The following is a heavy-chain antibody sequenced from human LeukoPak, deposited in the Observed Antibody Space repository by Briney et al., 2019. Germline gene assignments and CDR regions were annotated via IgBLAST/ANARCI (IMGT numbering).Heavy chain of an antibody. CDR1: GGTFSSYA. Sequence: ASVKVSCKASGGTFSSYAISWVRQAPGQGLEWMGGIIPIFGTANYAQKFQGRVTITTDESTSTAYMELSSLRSEDTAVYYCARLYGVVVAGDVWGQGTTVTVSS. V-gene: IGHV1-69*05. CDR2: IIPIFGTA. CDR3: ARLYGVVVAGDV. J-gene: IGHJ6*02. D-gene: IGHD2-15*01.